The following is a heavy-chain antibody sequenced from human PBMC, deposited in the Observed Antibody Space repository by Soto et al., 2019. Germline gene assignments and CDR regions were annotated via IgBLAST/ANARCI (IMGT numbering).Heavy chain of an antibody. CDR2: ISYDGSNK. D-gene: IGHD6-13*01. CDR1: GFTCSGYG. V-gene: IGHV3-30*18. Sequence: PGGSLRLSCAASGFTCSGYGMHWVSQAPDKGLEWVAVISYDGSNKYYADSEKGRFTISRDNSKNTLYLQMNSLRAEDTAVYYCAKVSFKSQLVNVMSGSPEPYYYYGMDVWGQGTTVTVSS. J-gene: IGHJ6*02. CDR3: AKVSFKSQLVNVMSGSPEPYYYYGMDV.